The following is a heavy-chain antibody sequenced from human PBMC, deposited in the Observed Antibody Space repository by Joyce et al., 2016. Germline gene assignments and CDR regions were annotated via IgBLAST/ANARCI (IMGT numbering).Heavy chain of an antibody. V-gene: IGHV3-30*18. Sequence: QVQLVESGGGVVQPGRSLRLSCAASGFTFNNYGMHWVRQAPGKGLEWVALISNDEINKYYADSVKGRFTISRDNSKNTRYLQLNSLRAEDTAIYYCAKLVKGELSSYWGQGTLVTVSS. J-gene: IGHJ4*02. D-gene: IGHD3-16*02. CDR1: GFTFNNYG. CDR3: AKLVKGELSSY. CDR2: ISNDEINK.